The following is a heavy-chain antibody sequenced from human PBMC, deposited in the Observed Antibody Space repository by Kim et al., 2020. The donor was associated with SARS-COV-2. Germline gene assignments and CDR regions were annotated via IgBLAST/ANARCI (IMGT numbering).Heavy chain of an antibody. CDR1: GYTFTSYA. CDR2: INTNTGNP. CDR3: ARADVITIFGVVIIPVYDFGY. V-gene: IGHV7-4-1*02. D-gene: IGHD3-3*01. Sequence: ASVKVSCKASGYTFTSYAMNWVRQAPGQGLEWMGWINTNTGNPTYAQGFPGLFVFSLDTSVSTAYLQISSLKAEDTAVYYCARADVITIFGVVIIPVYDFGYWGQGTLVTLSS. J-gene: IGHJ4*02.